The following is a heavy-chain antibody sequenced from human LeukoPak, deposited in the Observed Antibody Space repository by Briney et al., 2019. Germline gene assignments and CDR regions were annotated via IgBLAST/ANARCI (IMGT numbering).Heavy chain of an antibody. V-gene: IGHV1-2*02. J-gene: IGHJ3*02. CDR1: GYTFTGYY. D-gene: IGHD3-22*01. CDR2: INPNSGGT. Sequence: PRASVKVSCKASGYTFTGYYMHWVRQAPGQGLEWMGWINPNSGGTNYAQKFQGRVTMTRDTSISTAYMELRSLRSDDTAVYYCARDIHYYDSSGYRDAFDIWGQGTMVTVSS. CDR3: ARDIHYYDSSGYRDAFDI.